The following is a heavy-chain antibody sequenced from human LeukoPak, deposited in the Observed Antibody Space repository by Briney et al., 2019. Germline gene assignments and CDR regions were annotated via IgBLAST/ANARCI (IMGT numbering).Heavy chain of an antibody. Sequence: ASVKVSCKASGYTFTGYYIHWVRQAPGQGLEWMGWINPNSGGTNYAQKFQGRVTMTRDTSISTAYMELSRLRSDDTAVYYCARDEQQLVQNYYYYMDVWGKGTTVTVSS. J-gene: IGHJ6*03. D-gene: IGHD6-13*01. CDR1: GYTFTGYY. V-gene: IGHV1-2*02. CDR2: INPNSGGT. CDR3: ARDEQQLVQNYYYYMDV.